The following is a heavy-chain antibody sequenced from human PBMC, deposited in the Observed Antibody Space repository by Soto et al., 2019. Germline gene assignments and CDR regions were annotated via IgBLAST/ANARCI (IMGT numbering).Heavy chain of an antibody. J-gene: IGHJ4*02. CDR3: ARPARQDTVAGNY. Sequence: SETLSLTCPVSGGSIISSSYYWGWIRQPPGKGLEWIGSIYYTGITHYNPSLKSRATISIDTPKSQFSLNLNSVTATDTAVYYCARPARQDTVAGNYWGQGTLVAVSS. D-gene: IGHD6-19*01. CDR1: GGSIISSSYY. CDR2: IYYTGIT. V-gene: IGHV4-39*01.